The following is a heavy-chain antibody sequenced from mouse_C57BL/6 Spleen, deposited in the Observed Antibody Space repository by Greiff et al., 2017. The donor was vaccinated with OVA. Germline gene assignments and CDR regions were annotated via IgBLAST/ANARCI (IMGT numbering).Heavy chain of an antibody. D-gene: IGHD3-3*01. V-gene: IGHV7-3*01. CDR3: AKYAWAGYYFDY. CDR2: IRTKANGYTT. Sequence: EVHLVESGGGLVQPGGSLSLSCAASGFTFTDYYMSWVRQPPGQALEWLGFIRTKANGYTTEYSVSVKGRFTISRDNSPSILYLQMNALRAEDSATNDCAKYAWAGYYFDYWGQGTTLTVSS. J-gene: IGHJ2*01. CDR1: GFTFTDYY.